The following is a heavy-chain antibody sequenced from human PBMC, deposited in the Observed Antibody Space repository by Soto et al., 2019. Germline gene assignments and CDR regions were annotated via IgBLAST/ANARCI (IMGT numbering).Heavy chain of an antibody. D-gene: IGHD3-9*01. Sequence: SETLSLTCIVSGGSISGGDFYWSWIRQPPGKGLEWIGYIYYTGNTDYNSSLKSRIKISVDTSKNQFSLKLTSVTAADTAVYYCARGRGDILTGYYKGPLGYWGQGTLVTVSS. J-gene: IGHJ4*02. V-gene: IGHV4-30-4*01. CDR3: ARGRGDILTGYYKGPLGY. CDR2: IYYTGNT. CDR1: GGSISGGDFY.